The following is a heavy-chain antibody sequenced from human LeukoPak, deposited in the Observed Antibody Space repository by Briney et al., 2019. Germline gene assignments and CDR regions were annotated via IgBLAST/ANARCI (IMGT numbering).Heavy chain of an antibody. Sequence: SETLSLTCTVSGGSISSSSYYWGWIRQPPGKGLEWIGSIYYSGSTYYNPSLKSRVTISVDTSKNQFSLKLSSVTAADTAVYYCARHKSGASLLAGGPFYYFDYWGQGTLVTVSS. D-gene: IGHD2-21*01. CDR1: GGSISSSSYY. CDR3: ARHKSGASLLAGGPFYYFDY. J-gene: IGHJ4*02. CDR2: IYYSGST. V-gene: IGHV4-39*01.